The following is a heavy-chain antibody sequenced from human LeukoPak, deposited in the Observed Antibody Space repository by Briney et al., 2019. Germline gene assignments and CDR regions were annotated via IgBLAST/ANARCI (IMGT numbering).Heavy chain of an antibody. CDR2: IIPIFGTA. CDR1: GGTFSSYA. J-gene: IGHJ5*02. D-gene: IGHD1-26*01. Sequence: SVKVSCKASGGTFSSYAISWVRQAPGQGLEWMGGIIPIFGTANYAQKFQGRVTITTDESTSTAYMELSSLRSEDTAVYYCAREGGIVGATQGFDPWGQGTLVTVSS. V-gene: IGHV1-69*05. CDR3: AREGGIVGATQGFDP.